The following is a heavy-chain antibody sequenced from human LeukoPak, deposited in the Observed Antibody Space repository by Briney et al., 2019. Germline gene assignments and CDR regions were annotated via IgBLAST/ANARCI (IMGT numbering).Heavy chain of an antibody. Sequence: GGSLRLSCAASGFTVSSNYMSWVRQAPWKGLEWVSVIYSGGSTYYADSVKGRFTISRDNSKNTLYLQMNSLRAEDTAVYYCARDTRYFDWLLTSYGMDVWGQGTTVTVSS. V-gene: IGHV3-53*01. J-gene: IGHJ6*02. CDR3: ARDTRYFDWLLTSYGMDV. CDR2: IYSGGST. D-gene: IGHD3-9*01. CDR1: GFTVSSNY.